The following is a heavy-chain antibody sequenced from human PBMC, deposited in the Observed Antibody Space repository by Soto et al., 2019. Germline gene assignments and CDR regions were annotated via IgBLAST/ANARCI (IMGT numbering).Heavy chain of an antibody. J-gene: IGHJ4*02. CDR2: IKQDGSEK. V-gene: IGHV3-7*01. CDR3: ARDGAHQWELTS. D-gene: IGHD1-26*01. Sequence: EVQLVESVGGLVQPEGSLRLSCAASGFTVSSYWMSWVRQAPGNRLEWVANIKQDGSEKYYVESVKGRFTISRDNAKNSLYLQMNSLRAEDTAVYYCARDGAHQWELTSWGQGTLVTVSS. CDR1: GFTVSSYW.